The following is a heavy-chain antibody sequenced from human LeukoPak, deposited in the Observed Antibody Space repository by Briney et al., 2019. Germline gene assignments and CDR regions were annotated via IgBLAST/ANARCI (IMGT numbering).Heavy chain of an antibody. CDR1: GGSISSGGYY. J-gene: IGHJ6*02. CDR3: ARDRVDSSGYYIYYYGMDV. D-gene: IGHD3-22*01. Sequence: PSQTLSLTCTVSGGSISSGGYYCSWIRQHPGKGLEWIGYIYYSGSTYYIPSLKSRVTISVDTSKNQFSLKLSSVTAADTAVYYCARDRVDSSGYYIYYYGMDVWGQGTMVTVSS. V-gene: IGHV4-31*03. CDR2: IYYSGST.